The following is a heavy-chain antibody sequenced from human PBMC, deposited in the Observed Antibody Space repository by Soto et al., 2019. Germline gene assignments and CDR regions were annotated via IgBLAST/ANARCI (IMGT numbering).Heavy chain of an antibody. CDR1: GDSVRGGSYY. J-gene: IGHJ5*02. Sequence: PSETLSVTCTVSGDSVRGGSYYWNWIRQPPGKGLEWIGYIYHSGSTYYNPSLKSRVTISVDRSKNQFSLKLSSVTAADTAVYYCARVPDRGGLGTLVTVSS. V-gene: IGHV4-30-2*01. CDR3: ARVPDR. CDR2: IYHSGST. D-gene: IGHD2-2*01.